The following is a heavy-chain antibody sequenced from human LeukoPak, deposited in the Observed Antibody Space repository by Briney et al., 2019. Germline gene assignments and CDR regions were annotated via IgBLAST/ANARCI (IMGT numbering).Heavy chain of an antibody. J-gene: IGHJ6*03. CDR2: IYYSGTT. D-gene: IGHD6-13*01. CDR3: ARGTGYSSSWITVYYYYMDV. V-gene: IGHV4-59*12. Sequence: PSETLSLTCTVSGGSISNYYWNWIRQPPGKGLELIGYIYYSGTTNYNPSLKSRVSMSVDTSKNQFSLKLSSVTAADTAVYYCARGTGYSSSWITVYYYYMDVWGKGTTVTVSS. CDR1: GGSISNYY.